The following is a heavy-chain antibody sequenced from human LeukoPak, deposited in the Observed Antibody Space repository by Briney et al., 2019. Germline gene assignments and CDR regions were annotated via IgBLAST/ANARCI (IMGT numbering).Heavy chain of an antibody. D-gene: IGHD1-26*01. J-gene: IGHJ6*02. Sequence: SETLSLTCTVSGGSISSGGYYWSWIRQHPGKGLEWIGYIYYSGSTYYNPSLKSRVTISLDTSKNQFSLKVSSVTAADTAVYYCARGRSNYYGMDVWGQGTTVTVSS. CDR3: ARGRSNYYGMDV. CDR2: IYYSGST. V-gene: IGHV4-31*03. CDR1: GGSISSGGYY.